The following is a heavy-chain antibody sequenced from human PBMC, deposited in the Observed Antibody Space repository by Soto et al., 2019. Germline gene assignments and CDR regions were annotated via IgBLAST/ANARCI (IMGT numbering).Heavy chain of an antibody. V-gene: IGHV1-69*02. CDR2: IIPILGIA. J-gene: IGHJ6*03. Sequence: SVKVSCKASGGTFSSYTISWVRQAPGQGLEWMGRIIPILGIANYAQKFQGRVTITADKSTSTAYMELSSMRSEDTAMYYCARSTGPLYYYYYMDVWGKGTTVTVSS. CDR1: GGTFSSYT. CDR3: ARSTGPLYYYYYMDV. D-gene: IGHD2-2*01.